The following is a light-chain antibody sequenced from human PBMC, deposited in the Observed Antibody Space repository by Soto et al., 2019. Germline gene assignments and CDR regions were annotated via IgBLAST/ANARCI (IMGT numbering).Light chain of an antibody. CDR1: QSVSSW. Sequence: DVAVSLSPSTLSASVGDRVTITCRASQSVSSWLAWFQQKPGKAPKLLIYKASNLQSGVSSRFSGGGSGTEFTLTISSLQPDDIGTCCRHPDNLYKPFGQGTK. CDR3: HPDNLYKP. V-gene: IGKV1-5*03. CDR2: KAS. J-gene: IGKJ1*01.